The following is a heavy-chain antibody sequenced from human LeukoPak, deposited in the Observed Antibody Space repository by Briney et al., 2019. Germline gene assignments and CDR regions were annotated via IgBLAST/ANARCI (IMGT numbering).Heavy chain of an antibody. D-gene: IGHD3-10*01. CDR3: VGSFLGY. CDR2: IRSKTDGGTT. Sequence: GGSLRLSCAASGLTFSNTWMTWVRQAPGKGLEWVGRIRSKTDGGTTNYTTPVKGRFTISRDDSKNTLYLQMNRLKTEDTAVYYCVGSFLGYWGQGTLVTVSS. V-gene: IGHV3-15*01. J-gene: IGHJ4*02. CDR1: GLTFSNTW.